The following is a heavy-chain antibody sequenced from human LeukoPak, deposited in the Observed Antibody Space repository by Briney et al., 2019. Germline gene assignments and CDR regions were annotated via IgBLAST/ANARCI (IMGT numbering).Heavy chain of an antibody. CDR2: IYHSGST. CDR1: GGSISSSNW. J-gene: IGHJ4*02. Sequence: SETLSLTCAVSGGSISSSNWWSWVRQPPGKGLEWIGEIYHSGSTNYNPSLKSRVTISVDKSKNQFSLKLSSVTAADTAVYYCARSPDCSGGSCYFDYWGQGTLVTVSS. V-gene: IGHV4-4*02. D-gene: IGHD2-15*01. CDR3: ARSPDCSGGSCYFDY.